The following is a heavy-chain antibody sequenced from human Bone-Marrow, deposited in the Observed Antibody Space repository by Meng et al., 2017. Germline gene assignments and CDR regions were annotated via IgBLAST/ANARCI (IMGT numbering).Heavy chain of an antibody. V-gene: IGHV3-15*01. Sequence: EVQLVEFGGGLVKPGGSLRLSCVASGFSFTDAWMSWVRQAPGKGLEWVGRIKRKSDGGTTDYAAPVKGRFTISRDDSKNTLYLQMNSLITEDTAVYFCATGAAAADHWGQGTLVTVSS. D-gene: IGHD6-13*01. CDR3: ATGAAAADH. CDR2: IKRKSDGGTT. J-gene: IGHJ4*02. CDR1: GFSFTDAW.